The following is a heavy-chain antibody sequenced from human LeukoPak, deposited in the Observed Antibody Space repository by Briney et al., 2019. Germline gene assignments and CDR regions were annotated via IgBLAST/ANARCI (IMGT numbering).Heavy chain of an antibody. J-gene: IGHJ5*02. D-gene: IGHD2-2*02. Sequence: PSETLSLTCAVSGYSISSGYYWGWIRQPPGKGLEWIGSIYHSGSTYYNPSLKSRVTISVDTSKNQLSLKLSSVTAADTAVYYCARVPAAIGWFDPWGQGTLVTVSS. CDR2: IYHSGST. CDR3: ARVPAAIGWFDP. V-gene: IGHV4-38-2*01. CDR1: GYSISSGYY.